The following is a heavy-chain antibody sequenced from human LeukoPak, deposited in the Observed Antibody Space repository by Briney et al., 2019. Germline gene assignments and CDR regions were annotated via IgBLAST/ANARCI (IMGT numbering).Heavy chain of an antibody. J-gene: IGHJ3*02. V-gene: IGHV3-7*01. CDR3: ARNTHITIFGVVIIPDAFDI. CDR2: IKQDGSEK. Sequence: GGSLRLSCAASGFTFSSYWMSWVRQAPGKGLEWVANIKQDGSEKYYVDSVKGRFTISRDNAKNSLYLQMNSLRAEDTAVYYCARNTHITIFGVVIIPDAFDIWGQGTMVTVSS. D-gene: IGHD3-3*01. CDR1: GFTFSSYW.